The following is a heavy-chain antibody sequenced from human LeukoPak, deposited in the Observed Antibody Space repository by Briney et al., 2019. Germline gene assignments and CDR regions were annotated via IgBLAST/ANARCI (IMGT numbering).Heavy chain of an antibody. J-gene: IGHJ4*02. Sequence: GGSLGLSCAASGFTFSSYWMSWVRQAPGKGLEWVANIKQDGSEKYYVDPVKGRFTISRDNAKNSLFLEMNSLRAEDTAVYYCARRQGSYFDISGYYNGWGQGTLVTVSS. V-gene: IGHV3-7*01. CDR1: GFTFSSYW. CDR3: ARRQGSYFDISGYYNG. CDR2: IKQDGSEK. D-gene: IGHD3-22*01.